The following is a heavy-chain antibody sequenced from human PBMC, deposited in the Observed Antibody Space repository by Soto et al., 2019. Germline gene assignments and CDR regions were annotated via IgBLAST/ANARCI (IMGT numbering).Heavy chain of an antibody. Sequence: VQLVESGGGLVQPGGSLRLSCAASGFTFSSYSMNWVRQAPGKGLEWVSYISSSSSTIYYADSVKGRFTISRDNAKNSLYLQMNSLRDEDTAVYYCARDAVVGATVYYYGMDVWGQGTTVTVSS. CDR3: ARDAVVGATVYYYGMDV. CDR1: GFTFSSYS. D-gene: IGHD1-26*01. J-gene: IGHJ6*02. CDR2: ISSSSSTI. V-gene: IGHV3-48*02.